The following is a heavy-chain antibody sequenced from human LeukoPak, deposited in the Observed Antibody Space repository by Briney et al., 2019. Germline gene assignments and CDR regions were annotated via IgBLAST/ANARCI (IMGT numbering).Heavy chain of an antibody. V-gene: IGHV1-2*02. CDR3: ARDRYYYDSGRNAMDV. CDR2: INPNSGGT. CDR1: GYTFTGYY. D-gene: IGHD3-10*01. J-gene: IGHJ6*02. Sequence: ASVKVSCKASGYTFTGYYMHWVRQAPGQGLEWMGWINPNSGGTNYAQKFQGRVTMTRDTSISTVYMELSSLRSEDTAAYYCARDRYYYDSGRNAMDVWGQGTTVTVSS.